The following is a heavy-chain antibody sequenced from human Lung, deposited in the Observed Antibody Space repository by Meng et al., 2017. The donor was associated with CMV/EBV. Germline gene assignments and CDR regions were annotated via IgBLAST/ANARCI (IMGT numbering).Heavy chain of an antibody. CDR2: IYHSGST. CDR3: ARRRGGSGRDC. V-gene: IGHV4-39*01. D-gene: IGHD3-10*01. CDR1: GGSISSSNYY. Sequence: QLQLPDPGQGLVKPSETLSLTCTVSGGSISSSNYYWDWIRQPPGKGLEWIGAIYHSGSTSYNPSLQSRVTMFVDTSKNQFSLMLTSVTATDTAVYYCARRRGGSGRDCWGQGTLVTVSS. J-gene: IGHJ4*02.